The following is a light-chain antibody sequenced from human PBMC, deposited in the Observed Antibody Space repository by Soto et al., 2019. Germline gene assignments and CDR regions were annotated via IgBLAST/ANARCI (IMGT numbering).Light chain of an antibody. CDR3: QQYCSSPPWT. Sequence: EIVLTQSPGTLSLSPGERATLSCRASQSISSYFLAWYQQRPGQAPRLLISGASSRATGIPDRFSGSGSGTDFTLTISRLEPEDFAVYYCQQYCSSPPWTFGQGTKVEIK. J-gene: IGKJ1*01. CDR2: GAS. CDR1: QSISSYF. V-gene: IGKV3-20*01.